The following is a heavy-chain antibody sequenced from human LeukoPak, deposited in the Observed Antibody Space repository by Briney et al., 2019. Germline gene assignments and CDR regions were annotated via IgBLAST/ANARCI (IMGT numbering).Heavy chain of an antibody. Sequence: WVRQAPGKGLEWIGSIYHSGSTYYNPSLKSRVTISVDTSKNQFSLKLSSVTAADTAVYYCARGYSSPMFWYWGQGTLVTVSS. J-gene: IGHJ4*02. CDR2: IYHSGST. CDR3: ARGYSSPMFWY. V-gene: IGHV4-38-2*01. D-gene: IGHD6-13*01.